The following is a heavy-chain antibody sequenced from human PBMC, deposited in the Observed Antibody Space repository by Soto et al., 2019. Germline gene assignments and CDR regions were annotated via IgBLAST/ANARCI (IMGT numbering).Heavy chain of an antibody. D-gene: IGHD4-17*01. CDR1: GFTFSSYA. CDR2: ISYDGSNK. CDR3: ARLDYGGNRGVDY. V-gene: IGHV3-30-3*01. J-gene: IGHJ4*02. Sequence: GGSLRLSCAASGFTFSSYAMHWVRQAPGKGLEWVAVISYDGSNKYYADNVKGRFTISRDNSKNTLNLQMNSLRAEDTAVYYCARLDYGGNRGVDYWGQGTLVTVSS.